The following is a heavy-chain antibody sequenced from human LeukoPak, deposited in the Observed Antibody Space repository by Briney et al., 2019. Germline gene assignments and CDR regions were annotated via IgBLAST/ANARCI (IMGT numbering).Heavy chain of an antibody. CDR3: ARAPTVWGNYLPYYYMDV. D-gene: IGHD3-16*02. CDR1: GYTFTSYY. J-gene: IGHJ6*03. Sequence: GASVNVSCKASGYTFTSYYINWVLQAPGHGLEWMGWINPNSCDTNYAQKFQDRVTMTRDTSISTAYMELSRLKSDDTAVYYCARAPTVWGNYLPYYYMDVWGTGTTVTISS. CDR2: INPNSCDT. V-gene: IGHV1-2*02.